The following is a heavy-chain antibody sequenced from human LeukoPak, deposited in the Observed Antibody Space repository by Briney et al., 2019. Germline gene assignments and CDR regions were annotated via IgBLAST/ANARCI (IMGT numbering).Heavy chain of an antibody. Sequence: SQILSLTCTVSGGSISSGSYYWSWIRQPAGKGLEWIGRIYTSGSTNYNPSLKSRVTISVDTSKNQFSLKLSSVTAADTAVYYCARGGRLLWFGELSPFDYWGQGTLVTVSS. V-gene: IGHV4-61*02. CDR1: GGSISSGSYY. D-gene: IGHD3-10*01. CDR3: ARGGRLLWFGELSPFDY. CDR2: IYTSGST. J-gene: IGHJ4*02.